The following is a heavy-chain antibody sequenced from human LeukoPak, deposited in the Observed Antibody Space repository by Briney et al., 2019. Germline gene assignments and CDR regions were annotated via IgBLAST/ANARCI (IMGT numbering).Heavy chain of an antibody. D-gene: IGHD3-3*01. CDR2: ISGSCGST. Sequence: GEPLRLSCAASGFTFSSYAMSWVRQAPGQGLEWVSAISGSCGSTYYADSVKGRFTISRDNSKNTLYLQMNSLRAEDTAVYYCAKDPTYYDFWSGYYGPNWFDPWGQGTLVTVSS. J-gene: IGHJ5*02. V-gene: IGHV3-23*01. CDR1: GFTFSSYA. CDR3: AKDPTYYDFWSGYYGPNWFDP.